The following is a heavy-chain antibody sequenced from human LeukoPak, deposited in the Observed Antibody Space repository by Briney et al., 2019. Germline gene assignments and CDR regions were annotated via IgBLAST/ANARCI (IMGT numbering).Heavy chain of an antibody. J-gene: IGHJ6*02. V-gene: IGHV3-33*01. Sequence: GRSLRLSCAASGFTFSRYGMHWVRQAPGKGLEWVAVIWYDGSKKYYADSVKGRFTISRDNSKNTLYLQMNSLRAEDTAVYYCGRAAYGSSGWYYGMDVWGQGTTVTVSS. CDR2: IWYDGSKK. D-gene: IGHD6-19*01. CDR3: GRAAYGSSGWYYGMDV. CDR1: GFTFSRYG.